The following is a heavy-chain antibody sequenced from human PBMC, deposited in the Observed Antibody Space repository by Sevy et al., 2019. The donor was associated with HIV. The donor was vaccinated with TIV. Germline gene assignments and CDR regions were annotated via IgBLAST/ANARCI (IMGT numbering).Heavy chain of an antibody. Sequence: GGSLRLSCAGSGLSFKNVWMTWVRQTPGKGLEWVGHAKRKSDGGSVDYGSPVNGRFTISRDDSKDMLYLQTSSLKTEDTGVYYCATVLGAGAAGAFEIWGQGTMVTVSS. J-gene: IGHJ3*02. CDR3: ATVLGAGAAGAFEI. CDR2: AKRKSDGGSV. D-gene: IGHD1-26*01. CDR1: GLSFKNVW. V-gene: IGHV3-15*01.